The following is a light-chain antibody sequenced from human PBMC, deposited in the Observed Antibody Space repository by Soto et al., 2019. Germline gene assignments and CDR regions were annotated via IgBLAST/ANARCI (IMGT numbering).Light chain of an antibody. J-gene: IGKJ4*01. CDR3: QEFGNT. V-gene: IGKV3-20*01. CDR2: GAS. Sequence: IVLKQSPGTLSLSPWERATLSCRASQILSTYVAWYQQQPGQAPRLLIYGASKRATGIPDRFSGSGSGTDFTLTISRLEPEDFAVYYCQEFGNTFGGGTKVDIK. CDR1: QILSTY.